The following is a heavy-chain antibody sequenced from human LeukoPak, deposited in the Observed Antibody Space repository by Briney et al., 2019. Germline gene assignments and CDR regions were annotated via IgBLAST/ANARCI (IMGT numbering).Heavy chain of an antibody. CDR3: AGGPYGSGSMYYYGMDV. CDR1: GGSISSHY. Sequence: SETLSLTCTVSGGSISSHYWSWIRQPPGKGLEWIGYIYYSGSTNYNPSLKSRVTISVDTSKNQFSLKLSSVTAADTAVYYCAGGPYGSGSMYYYGMDVWGKGTTVTVSS. CDR2: IYYSGST. J-gene: IGHJ6*04. D-gene: IGHD3-10*01. V-gene: IGHV4-59*11.